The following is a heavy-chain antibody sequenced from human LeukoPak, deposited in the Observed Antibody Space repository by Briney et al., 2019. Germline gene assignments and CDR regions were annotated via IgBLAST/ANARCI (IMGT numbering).Heavy chain of an antibody. CDR3: ARDSNTYYYDSSSARYFDL. V-gene: IGHV4-59*01. J-gene: IGHJ2*01. D-gene: IGHD3-22*01. Sequence: SETLSLTCTVSGGSTSSYNWSWIRQPPGKGLEWIGYIYYSGSTNYNPSLKSRVTISVDTSKNQFSLKLSSVTAADTAVYYCARDSNTYYYDSSSARYFDLWGRGTLVTVSS. CDR2: IYYSGST. CDR1: GGSTSSYN.